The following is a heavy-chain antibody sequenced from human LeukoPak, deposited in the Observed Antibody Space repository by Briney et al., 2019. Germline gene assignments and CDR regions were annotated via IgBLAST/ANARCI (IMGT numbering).Heavy chain of an antibody. D-gene: IGHD5-12*01. V-gene: IGHV1-24*01. CDR2: FDPEDGET. CDR1: GYTLTELS. J-gene: IGHJ4*02. Sequence: ASVKASCKVSGYTLTELSMHWVRQAPGKGLEWMGGFDPEDGETIYAQKFQGRVTMTEDTSTDTAYMELSSLRSEDTAVYYCATYLLPPRGYSGYAYDYWGQGTLVTVSS. CDR3: ATYLLPPRGYSGYAYDY.